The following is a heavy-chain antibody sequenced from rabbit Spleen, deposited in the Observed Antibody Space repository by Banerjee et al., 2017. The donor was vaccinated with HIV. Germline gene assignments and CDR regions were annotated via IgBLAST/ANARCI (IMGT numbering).Heavy chain of an antibody. V-gene: IGHV1S45*01. Sequence: QEQLVETGGGLVQPGGSLTLFCKASGFDFNRHLYMCWVRQAPGKGLEWIACIYTGNSGKTFYASWAKGRFTISKTSSTTVTLQMTSLTVADTATYFCARGRYSNGDGYSLWGQGTLVTVS. D-gene: IGHD6-1*01. CDR2: IYTGNSGKT. CDR3: ARGRYSNGDGYSL. CDR1: GFDFNRHLY. J-gene: IGHJ4*01.